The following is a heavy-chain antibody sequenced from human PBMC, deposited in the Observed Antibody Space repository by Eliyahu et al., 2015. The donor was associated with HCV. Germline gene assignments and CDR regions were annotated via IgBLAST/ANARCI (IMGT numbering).Heavy chain of an antibody. V-gene: IGHV1-69*04. CDR3: ASFNLGTGGRFDY. D-gene: IGHD1-14*01. J-gene: IGHJ4*02. CDR2: IXPILGIA. Sequence: QVQLVQSGAEVKKPGSSVKVXCKAXGVSFXXYAISWVRRAPGQGLEWMGRIXPILGIANYAQKFQGRVTITADKSTSTAYMELSSLRSEDTAVYYCASFNLGTGGRFDYWGQGTLVTVSS. CDR1: GVSFXXYA.